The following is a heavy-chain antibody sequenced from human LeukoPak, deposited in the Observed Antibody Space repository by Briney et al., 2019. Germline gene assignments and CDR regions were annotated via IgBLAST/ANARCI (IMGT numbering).Heavy chain of an antibody. J-gene: IGHJ3*02. Sequence: SVKVSCKASGGTFTSYAISRVRHAPGQGLEWMGGIIPIFGTANYAQKFQGRVTITTDKSTSTAYMELSSLRSEDTAVYSCARLNGGSGAFDIWGQGTMVTVSS. D-gene: IGHD3-10*01. CDR2: IIPIFGTA. V-gene: IGHV1-69*05. CDR1: GGTFTSYA. CDR3: ARLNGGSGAFDI.